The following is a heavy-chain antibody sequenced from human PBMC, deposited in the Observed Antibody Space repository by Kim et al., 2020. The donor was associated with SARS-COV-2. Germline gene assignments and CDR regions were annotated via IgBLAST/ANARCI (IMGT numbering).Heavy chain of an antibody. V-gene: IGHV4-39*01. D-gene: IGHD3-3*01. CDR1: GDSISSSGYY. CDR3: ARRHSDFWSSYSYYYYNLDV. J-gene: IGHJ6*02. CDR2: IYYGGST. Sequence: SETLSLTCTVSGDSISSSGYYWGWIRQPPGKGLECIGSIYYGGSTYYNPSLKSRVTISVDTSKNQFSLKLSSVTAADTAVYYCARRHSDFWSSYSYYYYNLDVWGQGTTVTVSS.